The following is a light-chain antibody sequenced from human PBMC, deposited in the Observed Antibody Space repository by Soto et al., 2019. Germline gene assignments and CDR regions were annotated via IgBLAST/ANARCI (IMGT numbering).Light chain of an antibody. Sequence: DIVMTQSPDSLAVSLGERATINCKSSQSILYSSNNKNHLAWYHQKPGKAPKLLIYAASSLQSGVPSRFSGSGSGTDFTLTISSLQPEDFATYYCQQSYTTPITFGQGTRLEIK. CDR3: QQSYTTPIT. J-gene: IGKJ5*01. V-gene: IGKV4-1*01. CDR2: AAS. CDR1: QSILYSSNNKNH.